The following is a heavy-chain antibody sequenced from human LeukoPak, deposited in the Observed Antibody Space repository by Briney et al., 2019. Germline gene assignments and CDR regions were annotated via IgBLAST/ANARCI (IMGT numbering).Heavy chain of an antibody. CDR2: IIPIFGTA. D-gene: IGHD3-3*01. V-gene: IGHV1-69*05. CDR1: GYTFSSYG. CDR3: ASQYYDFWSGYYTQFDY. Sequence: ASVKVSCKASGYTFSSYGITWVRQAPGQGLEWMGWIIPIFGTANYAQKFQGRVTITTVESTSTAYMELSSLRSEDTAVYYCASQYYDFWSGYYTQFDYWGQGTLVTVSS. J-gene: IGHJ4*02.